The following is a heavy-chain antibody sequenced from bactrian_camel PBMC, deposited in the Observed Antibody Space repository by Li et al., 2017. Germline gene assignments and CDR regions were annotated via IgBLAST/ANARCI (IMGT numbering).Heavy chain of an antibody. D-gene: IGHD3*01. J-gene: IGHJ4*01. V-gene: IGHV3S39*01. CDR1: GFTFSLWT. CDR3: AAAKGLPDLLRGGYLSARSYNY. Sequence: HVQLVESGGGLVQPGGSLRLSCAASGFTFSLWTMSWVRQAPGKGLEWISSISARAVTTNYADSVKGRFTIPRDNAKNTLYLQMNSLKPEDTAIYYCAAAKGLPDLLRGGYLSARSYNYWGRGTQVTVS. CDR2: ISARAVTT.